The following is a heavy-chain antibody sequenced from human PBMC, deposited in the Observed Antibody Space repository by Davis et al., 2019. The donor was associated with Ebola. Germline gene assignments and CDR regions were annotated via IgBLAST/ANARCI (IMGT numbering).Heavy chain of an antibody. J-gene: IGHJ4*02. CDR1: GGSFSGYY. D-gene: IGHD6-13*01. V-gene: IGHV4-34*01. CDR3: ARGGGSSSWYRYFDY. Sequence: PSETLSLTCAVYGGSFSGYYWSWIRQPPGKGLEWIGEINHSGSTNYNPSLKSRVTISVDTSKNQFSLKLSSVTAADTAVYYCARGGGSSSWYRYFDYWGQGTLVTVSS. CDR2: INHSGST.